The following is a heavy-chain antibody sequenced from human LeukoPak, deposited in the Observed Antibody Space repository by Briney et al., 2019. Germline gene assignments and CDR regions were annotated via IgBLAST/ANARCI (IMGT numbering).Heavy chain of an antibody. CDR3: AREGPDGGCYFDY. J-gene: IGHJ4*02. D-gene: IGHD2-8*01. CDR2: INPNSGGT. Sequence: ASVKVSCKASGYTFTGYYMHWVRQAPGQGLEWMGWINPNSGGTNYAQKFQGRVTMTRDTSISTAYMELSRLRSDDTAVYYCAREGPDGGCYFDYWGQGTLVTVSS. CDR1: GYTFTGYY. V-gene: IGHV1-2*02.